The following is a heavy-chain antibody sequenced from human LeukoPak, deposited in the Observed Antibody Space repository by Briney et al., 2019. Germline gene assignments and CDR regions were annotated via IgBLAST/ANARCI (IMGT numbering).Heavy chain of an antibody. CDR3: ATTLPYCSSGTCAL. Sequence: GSLRLSCAASGLTFRSYWMSWVRQAPGTGLEWVANVHPDGGVKNYVDSVKSRFTISRDNAANSLYLQMNSLRAEDTAVYYCATTLPYCSSGTCALGGQGTLVTVSS. D-gene: IGHD2-15*01. CDR1: GLTFRSYW. CDR2: VHPDGGVK. J-gene: IGHJ4*02. V-gene: IGHV3-7*01.